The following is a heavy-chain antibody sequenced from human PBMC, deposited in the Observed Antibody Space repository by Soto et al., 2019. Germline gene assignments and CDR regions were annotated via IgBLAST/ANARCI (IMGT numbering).Heavy chain of an antibody. V-gene: IGHV3-21*01. CDR1: GFTFSSYS. Sequence: EVQLVESGGGLVKPGGSLRLSCAAAGFTFSSYSMNWVRQAPGKGLEWVSSISSSSSYIYYADSVKGRFTISRDNAKNSLYLQMNSLRAEDTAVYYCARVQQYSGLYDYWGQGTLVTVSS. J-gene: IGHJ4*02. CDR2: ISSSSSYI. CDR3: ARVQQYSGLYDY. D-gene: IGHD5-12*01.